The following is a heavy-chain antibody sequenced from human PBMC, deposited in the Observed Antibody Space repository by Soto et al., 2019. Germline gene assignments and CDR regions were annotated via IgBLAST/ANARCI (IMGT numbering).Heavy chain of an antibody. D-gene: IGHD2-15*01. Sequence: SVKVSCKASGGTFSSYVISWVRQARGQGREWVGGIIPIFGTANYAQKVQGRVTITADESTSTAYMALSSLRSEDTAVYYCARSPGYCSGGSCYRPRWHYGMDVWGQGTTVTVSS. CDR3: ARSPGYCSGGSCYRPRWHYGMDV. V-gene: IGHV1-69*13. J-gene: IGHJ6*02. CDR2: IIPIFGTA. CDR1: GGTFSSYV.